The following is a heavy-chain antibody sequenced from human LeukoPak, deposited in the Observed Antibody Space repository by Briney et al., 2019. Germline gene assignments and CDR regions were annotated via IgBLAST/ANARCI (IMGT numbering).Heavy chain of an antibody. CDR3: ATRRGGPYPYYFDH. CDR1: GDSFSGYY. J-gene: IGHJ4*02. D-gene: IGHD1/OR15-1a*01. Sequence: SETLSRTCAVYGDSFSGYYWSWIRQSPGTGLEWIGEVNDRGTTNYNPNLKSRVTISVVTSSNQFSLKLTSVTAADTAIYFCATRRGGPYPYYFDHWDQGALVTVSS. CDR2: VNDRGTT. V-gene: IGHV4-34*01.